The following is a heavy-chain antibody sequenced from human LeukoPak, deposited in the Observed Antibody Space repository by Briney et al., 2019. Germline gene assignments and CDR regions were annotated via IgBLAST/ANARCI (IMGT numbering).Heavy chain of an antibody. J-gene: IGHJ6*03. CDR3: IRTLIVATSPYMDV. V-gene: IGHV3-74*01. Sequence: GGSLRLSCAASGFTFSSYWMHWVRQAPGKGLVWVSRVNSDGTGTTYADSVEGRFTTSRDNAKNTVYLQMHSLRAEDPAIYYCIRTLIVATSPYMDVWGKGTTVTVSS. CDR2: VNSDGTGT. D-gene: IGHD5-12*01. CDR1: GFTFSSYW.